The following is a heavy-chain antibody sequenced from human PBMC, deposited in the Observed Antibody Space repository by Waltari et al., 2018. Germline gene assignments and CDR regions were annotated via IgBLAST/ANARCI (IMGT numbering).Heavy chain of an antibody. J-gene: IGHJ1*01. CDR1: GGSFSGYY. V-gene: IGHV4-34*01. CDR3: ARVNSGWYSEYFQH. CDR2: INHSGST. Sequence: QVQLQQWGAGLLKPSETLSLTCAVYGGSFSGYYWSWIRQPPGKGLEWIGEINHSGSTNYNPSLKSRVTISVDTSKNQFSLKLSSVTAADTAVYYCARVNSGWYSEYFQHWGQGTLVTVSS. D-gene: IGHD6-19*01.